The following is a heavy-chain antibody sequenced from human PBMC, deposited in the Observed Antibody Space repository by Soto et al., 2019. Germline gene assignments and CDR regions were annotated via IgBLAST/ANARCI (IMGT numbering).Heavy chain of an antibody. Sequence: QVQLVESGGGLVKPGGSLRLSCAASGFTFSDYYMSWIGQAPGKGLEWVSYISSSTSYTDYADSVKGRFTISRDNAKNSPYLHMNSLRAEDTAVYSSARRRWDAFEIWGQGKRVTVSS. CDR2: ISSSTSYT. D-gene: IGHD6-13*01. CDR3: ARRRWDAFEI. CDR1: GFTFSDYY. V-gene: IGHV3-11*05. J-gene: IGHJ3*02.